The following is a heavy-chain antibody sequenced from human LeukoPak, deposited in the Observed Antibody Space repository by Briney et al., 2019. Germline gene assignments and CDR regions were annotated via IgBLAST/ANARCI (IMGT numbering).Heavy chain of an antibody. CDR2: IYPGDSDT. Sequence: GESLKISCKGSGYSFTSYWIGWVRQMPGKGVEWMGIIYPGDSDTGYSPSFQGQVTISADKSISTAYLQWSSLKASDTAMYYCARGGGDIVVVPAAHFDYWGQGTLVTVSS. CDR1: GYSFTSYW. D-gene: IGHD2-2*01. CDR3: ARGGGDIVVVPAAHFDY. J-gene: IGHJ4*02. V-gene: IGHV5-51*01.